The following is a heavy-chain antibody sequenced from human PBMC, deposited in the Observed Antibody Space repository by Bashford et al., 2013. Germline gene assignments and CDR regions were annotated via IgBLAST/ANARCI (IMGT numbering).Heavy chain of an antibody. CDR1: GGSIVSYY. CDR2: MYYSGAT. CDR3: ARRADFWNDDYSGASFDY. D-gene: IGHD3-3*01. J-gene: IGHJ4*02. Sequence: SSETLSLTCTVSGGSIVSYYWSWIRQPPGKGLEWIGYMYYSGATTYNPSLKSRVTISADTSMNQFSLKLSFVTAADTAVYYCARRADFWNDDYSGASFDYVGPGTPGSPSPQ. V-gene: IGHV4-59*01.